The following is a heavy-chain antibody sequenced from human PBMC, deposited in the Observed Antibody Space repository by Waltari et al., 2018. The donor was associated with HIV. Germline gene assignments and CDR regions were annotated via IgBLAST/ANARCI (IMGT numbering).Heavy chain of an antibody. CDR2: VNQGGNS. CDR1: GGSFSPSY. D-gene: IGHD3-22*01. J-gene: IGHJ4*02. CDR3: ARRRQVVSQPFDY. V-gene: IGHV4-34*01. Sequence: QVQLQQWGAGLLKPSETLSLTCAVYGGSFSPSYWSWVRQLPGKGLEWIGEVNQGGNSKYNPSLESRVSVTFDTSKNQFSLNLDSVTAADTAVYFCARRRQVVSQPFDYWGQGTPVIVS.